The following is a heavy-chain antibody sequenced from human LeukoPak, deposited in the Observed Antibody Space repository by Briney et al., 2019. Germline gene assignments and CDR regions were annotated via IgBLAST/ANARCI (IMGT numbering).Heavy chain of an antibody. D-gene: IGHD2-2*01. Sequence: SGPTLVKPTQTLTLTCTFSGFSLSTSGVGVGWIRQPPGKALEWLALIYWDDDKRYSPSLKSRHTITKDTSKNQVVLTMTNMHPVDTATYYCAHSYCSSTSCYAGEIWGQGTLVTVSS. V-gene: IGHV2-5*02. CDR3: AHSYCSSTSCYAGEI. J-gene: IGHJ4*02. CDR1: GFSLSTSGVG. CDR2: IYWDDDK.